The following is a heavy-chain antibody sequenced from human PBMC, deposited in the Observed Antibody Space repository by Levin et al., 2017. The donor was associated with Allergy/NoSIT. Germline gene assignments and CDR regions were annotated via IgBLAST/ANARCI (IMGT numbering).Heavy chain of an antibody. D-gene: IGHD3-22*01. CDR3: ARFESSGYSSAFDI. CDR2: IYYSGST. J-gene: IGHJ3*02. Sequence: SETLSLTCTVSGGSIRSADYYWSWIRQPPGKGLEFIGYIYYSGSTYYNPSLKSRVTISVDTSKNQFSLQLGSVTAADTGVYYCARFESSGYSSAFDICGQGTMVTVSS. CDR1: GGSIRSADYY. V-gene: IGHV4-30-4*01.